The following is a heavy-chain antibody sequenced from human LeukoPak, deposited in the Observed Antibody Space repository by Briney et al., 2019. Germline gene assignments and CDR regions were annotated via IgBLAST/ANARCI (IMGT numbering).Heavy chain of an antibody. Sequence: PGGSLRLSCAASGFTFDDYGMSWVRQAPGMGLEWVSGINWNGGSTGYADSVKGRFTISRDNAKNSLYLQMNSLRAEDTALYYCARGGFSSGYKKFDYWGQGTLVTVSS. CDR1: GFTFDDYG. V-gene: IGHV3-20*04. J-gene: IGHJ4*02. CDR3: ARGGFSSGYKKFDY. CDR2: INWNGGST. D-gene: IGHD3-22*01.